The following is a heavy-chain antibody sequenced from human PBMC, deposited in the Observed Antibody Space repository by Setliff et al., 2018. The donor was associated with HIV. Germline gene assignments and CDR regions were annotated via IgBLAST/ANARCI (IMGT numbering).Heavy chain of an antibody. CDR1: GGYISSNDYY. Sequence: SETLSPTCTVSGGYISSNDYYWDWIRQPPGKGLEWIGSIHYSGITYCNPSLKSRVTISVDTSMNQFSLRLSSVTAADTALYYCARDRGGDGYMDSWGQGTLVTVSS. J-gene: IGHJ4*02. V-gene: IGHV4-39*07. CDR2: IHYSGIT. D-gene: IGHD2-21*01. CDR3: ARDRGGDGYMDS.